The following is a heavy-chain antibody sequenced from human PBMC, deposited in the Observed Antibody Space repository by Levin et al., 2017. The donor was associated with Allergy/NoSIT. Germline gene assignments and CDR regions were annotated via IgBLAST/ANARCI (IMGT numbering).Heavy chain of an antibody. V-gene: IGHV3-30*18. Sequence: QTGGSLRLSCAASGFTFSSYGMHWVRQAPGKGLEWVAVISYDGSNKYYADSVKGRFTISRDNSKNTLYLQMNSLRAEDTAVYYCAKRRGASRSWYEFDYWGQGTLVTVSS. D-gene: IGHD6-13*01. J-gene: IGHJ4*02. CDR2: ISYDGSNK. CDR3: AKRRGASRSWYEFDY. CDR1: GFTFSSYG.